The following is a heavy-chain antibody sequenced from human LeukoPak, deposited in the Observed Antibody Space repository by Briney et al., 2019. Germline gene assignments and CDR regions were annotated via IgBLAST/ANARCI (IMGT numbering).Heavy chain of an antibody. D-gene: IGHD3-10*01. CDR2: IYYSGST. V-gene: IGHV4-59*01. Sequence: SETLSLTCTVSGGSISSYYWSWIRQPPGKGLEWIGDIYYSGSTNYNPSLKSLVTISVDTSKNQFSLKMSSVSAADTPVYYCGSTNYSPPLKRRVTLSLDPSKNQFSLKLSSVTAADTAVYYCARSEGYYGSGSFNWFDPWGQGTLVTVSS. CDR1: GGSISSYY. J-gene: IGHJ5*02. CDR3: GSTNYSPPLKRRVTLSLDPSKNQFSLKLSSVTAADTAVYYCARSEGYYGSGSFNWFDP.